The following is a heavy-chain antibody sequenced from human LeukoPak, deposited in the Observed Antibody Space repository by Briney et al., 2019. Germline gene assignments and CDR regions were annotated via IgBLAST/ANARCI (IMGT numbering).Heavy chain of an antibody. CDR1: GFTFSHYG. CDR2: IWHDGSSK. V-gene: IGHV3-33*01. J-gene: IGHJ6*03. CDR3: ARSTYSSSWGDYYYYYYMDV. Sequence: PGGSLRLSCAASGFTFSHYGMHWVRQAPGKGLEWVAVIWHDGSSKFYADSVKGRFTISRDNFMKTVYLQMNSLRAEDTALYYCARSTYSSSWGDYYYYYYMDVWGKGTTVTVSS. D-gene: IGHD6-6*01.